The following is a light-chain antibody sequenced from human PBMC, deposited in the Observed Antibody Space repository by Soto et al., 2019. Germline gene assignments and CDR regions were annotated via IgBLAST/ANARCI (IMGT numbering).Light chain of an antibody. V-gene: IGKV3-11*01. Sequence: EIVLTQSPATLSLSPGERATLSCRASQSVLSFLAWYQQRPGQAPRLLIYDTSNRATGIPAKFSGSGSGTDFTLTISSLEPEDFAVYFCQQRRDWPITFGQGTRLEIK. J-gene: IGKJ5*01. CDR3: QQRRDWPIT. CDR2: DTS. CDR1: QSVLSF.